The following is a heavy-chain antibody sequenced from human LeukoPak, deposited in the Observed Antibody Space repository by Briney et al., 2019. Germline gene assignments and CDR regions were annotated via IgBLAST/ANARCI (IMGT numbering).Heavy chain of an antibody. V-gene: IGHV3-7*01. CDR1: GFTFSSYW. CDR3: ARDLPLNYYDSSGPLDY. Sequence: GGSLRLSCAASGFTFSSYWMSWVRQAPGKGLEWVANIKQDGSEKYYVDSVKGRFTISRDNAKNSLYLQMNSLRAEDTAVYYCARDLPLNYYDSSGPLDYWGQGTLVTVSS. D-gene: IGHD3-22*01. J-gene: IGHJ4*02. CDR2: IKQDGSEK.